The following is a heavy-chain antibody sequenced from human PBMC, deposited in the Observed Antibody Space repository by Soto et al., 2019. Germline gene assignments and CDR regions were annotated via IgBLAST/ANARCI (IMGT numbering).Heavy chain of an antibody. CDR1: GGSIGSGAYY. Sequence: PSETLSLTCTVSGGSIGSGAYYWGWIRQHPGKGLEWIGYISHRGTAYYTPSLKSRVSLSVDPSKSQFSLNVTSLTAADTAVYYCARVSATGTRWFDPWGPGTLVTVSS. CDR2: ISHRGTA. J-gene: IGHJ5*02. CDR3: ARVSATGTRWFDP. V-gene: IGHV4-31*03. D-gene: IGHD6-13*01.